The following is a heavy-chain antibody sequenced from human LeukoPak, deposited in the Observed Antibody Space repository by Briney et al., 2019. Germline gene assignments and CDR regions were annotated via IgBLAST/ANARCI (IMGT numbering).Heavy chain of an antibody. CDR2: IRYDGSNK. Sequence: GGSLRLSCAASGFTFSSFGMHWVRQAPGKGLEWVAFIRYDGSNKYYADSVKGRFTISRDNSKNTLYLQMNSLRAEDTAVYYCARDRSPYSSNWFAPWGQGTLVTVSS. J-gene: IGHJ5*02. V-gene: IGHV3-30*02. CDR1: GFTFSSFG. D-gene: IGHD5-18*01. CDR3: ARDRSPYSSNWFAP.